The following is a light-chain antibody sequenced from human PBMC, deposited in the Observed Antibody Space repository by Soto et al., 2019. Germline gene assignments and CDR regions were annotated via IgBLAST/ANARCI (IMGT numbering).Light chain of an antibody. CDR3: CSYTSISTYV. Sequence: QSALIQPASVSGSPGQSIAISCTGTSSDVGSDYNYVSWYQQHPGKAPKLMVYDVSTRPSGVSNRFSGSKSGTTASLTISGLQAEDEADYYCCSYTSISTYVFGTGTKLTVL. V-gene: IGLV2-14*03. CDR1: SSDVGSDYNY. J-gene: IGLJ1*01. CDR2: DVS.